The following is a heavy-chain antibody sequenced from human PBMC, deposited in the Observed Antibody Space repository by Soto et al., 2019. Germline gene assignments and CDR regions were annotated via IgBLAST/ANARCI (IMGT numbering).Heavy chain of an antibody. CDR3: ARDFRSSSRGTYYFDY. Sequence: GGSLRLSCAASGFTFSSYEMNWVRQAPGKGLEWVSYISSSGSTIYYADSVKGRFTISRDNAKNSLYLQMNSLRAEDTAVYYCARDFRSSSRGTYYFDYWGQGTLVTVSS. D-gene: IGHD6-6*01. V-gene: IGHV3-48*03. J-gene: IGHJ4*02. CDR1: GFTFSSYE. CDR2: ISSSGSTI.